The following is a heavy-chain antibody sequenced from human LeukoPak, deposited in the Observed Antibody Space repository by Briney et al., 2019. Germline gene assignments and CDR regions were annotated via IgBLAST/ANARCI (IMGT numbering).Heavy chain of an antibody. CDR1: GYSFTSYW. CDR3: ARINDYSNRYFDY. D-gene: IGHD4-11*01. Sequence: GEALKISCKGSGYSFTSYWIGWVRQLPGKGLEWMGIIYPGDSDTRYSPSCQGQVTISADKSISTAYLQWSSLKASDTAMYYCARINDYSNRYFDYWGQGTLVTVSS. J-gene: IGHJ4*02. V-gene: IGHV5-51*01. CDR2: IYPGDSDT.